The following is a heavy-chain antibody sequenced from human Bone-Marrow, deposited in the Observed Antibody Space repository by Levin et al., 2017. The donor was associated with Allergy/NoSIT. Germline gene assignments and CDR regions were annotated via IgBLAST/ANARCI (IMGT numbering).Heavy chain of an antibody. CDR3: ARELNGYYSISSPGL. J-gene: IGHJ2*01. Sequence: PGGSLRLSCAASGFTFNNYWMHWVRQTPGKGLVWVSRIKNDGRSTSYADSVKGRFTISRDNAKNMVYLQMNSLRAEDTAVYHCARELNGYYSISSPGLWGPGTLVTVSS. V-gene: IGHV3-74*01. CDR1: GFTFNNYW. CDR2: IKNDGRST. D-gene: IGHD6-6*01.